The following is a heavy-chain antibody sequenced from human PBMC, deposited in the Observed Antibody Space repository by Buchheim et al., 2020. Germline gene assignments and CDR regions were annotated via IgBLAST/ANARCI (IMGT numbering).Heavy chain of an antibody. D-gene: IGHD3-10*01. J-gene: IGHJ4*02. CDR2: INHSGST. Sequence: QVQLQQWGAGLLKPSETLSLTCAVYGGSFSGYYWSWIRQPPGKGLEWIGEINHSGSTNYNPSLKSRVTISVDTSKHQFSPKLSSVTAADTAVYYCARGVSPAYYGSGSYYDYWGQGTL. CDR1: GGSFSGYY. V-gene: IGHV4-34*01. CDR3: ARGVSPAYYGSGSYYDY.